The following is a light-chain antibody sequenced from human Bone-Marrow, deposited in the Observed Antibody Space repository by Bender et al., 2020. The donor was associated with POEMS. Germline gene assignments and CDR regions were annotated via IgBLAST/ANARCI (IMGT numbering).Light chain of an antibody. V-gene: IGLV2-14*01. CDR1: SSDVGGYYY. CDR2: DVS. J-gene: IGLJ3*02. CDR3: SSYTSGTTWV. Sequence: QSALTQPASVSGSPGQSITISCTGTSSDVGGYYYVSWFQQHPGKAPKLMIYDVSNRPSGVPDRFSGSRSATSASLAITGLQAEDEADYYCSSYTSGTTWVFGGGTKLTVL.